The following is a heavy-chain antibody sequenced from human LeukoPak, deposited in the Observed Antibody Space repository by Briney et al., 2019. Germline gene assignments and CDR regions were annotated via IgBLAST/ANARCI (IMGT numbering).Heavy chain of an antibody. Sequence: PGGSLRLSCAASGFTFSSYAMHWVRQAPGKGLEWVAVISYDGSNKYYADSVKGRFTISRDNSKNTLYLQVNSLRAEDTAVYYCARDYLGAYCGGDCYSHFDYWGQGTLVTVS. D-gene: IGHD2-21*02. V-gene: IGHV3-30-3*01. CDR3: ARDYLGAYCGGDCYSHFDY. CDR2: ISYDGSNK. CDR1: GFTFSSYA. J-gene: IGHJ4*02.